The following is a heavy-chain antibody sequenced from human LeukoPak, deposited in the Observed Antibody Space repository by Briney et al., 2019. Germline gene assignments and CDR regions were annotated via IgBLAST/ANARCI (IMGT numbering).Heavy chain of an antibody. CDR2: IVYDGYYK. V-gene: IGHV3-30*03. CDR3: ACLYDILTGYDEY. D-gene: IGHD3-9*01. Sequence: TGGSLRLSCAASGFTFTNYGMHWVRQAPGKGLEWVAVIVYDGYYKYYADSVKGRFTISSDNSKNTVYLQMNSLRAEDTAVYYCACLYDILTGYDEYWGQGTLVTVSS. J-gene: IGHJ4*02. CDR1: GFTFTNYG.